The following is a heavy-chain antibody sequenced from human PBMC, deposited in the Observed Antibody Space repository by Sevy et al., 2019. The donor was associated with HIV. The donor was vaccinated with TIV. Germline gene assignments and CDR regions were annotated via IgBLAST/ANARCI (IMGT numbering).Heavy chain of an antibody. Sequence: SETLSLTCTVSGGSINSDHWNWIRQPPGKGLEWIGYVYYTGGTNYNPTLKNRVTISVDRTKNQFSLKLTSVNAPDTAVSYCARRNDFDIWGPGTMVTVSS. CDR2: VYYTGGT. CDR3: ARRNDFDI. J-gene: IGHJ3*02. V-gene: IGHV4-59*08. CDR1: GGSINSDH.